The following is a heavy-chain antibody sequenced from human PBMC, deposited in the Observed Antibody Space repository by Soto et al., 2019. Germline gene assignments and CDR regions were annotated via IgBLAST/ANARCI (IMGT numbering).Heavy chain of an antibody. CDR3: ARGEDEFFYYGLDV. D-gene: IGHD3-10*01. V-gene: IGHV4-59*01. J-gene: IGHJ6*02. CDR1: GGSITSSY. Sequence: SETLSLTCTVSGGSITSSYWSWIRRPPGKGLEWIAYIYDTGISGYTPSTSYNPSLKSRLTTSVDTSKSQFSLKLTSVTAADTPVYCCARGEDEFFYYGLDVCGQGITVIVSS. CDR2: IYDTGISGYTPST.